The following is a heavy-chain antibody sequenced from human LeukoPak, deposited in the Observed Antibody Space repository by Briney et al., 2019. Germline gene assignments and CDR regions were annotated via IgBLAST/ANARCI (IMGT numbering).Heavy chain of an antibody. V-gene: IGHV3-48*03. Sequence: GGSLRLSCAASGFTFSSYEMNWVRQAPGKGLEWVSCISSSGGTMYYADSVRGRFTISRDNAEKSLYLQMNSLRAEDTAVYYCARYCSSTKCLLYWGQGTLVTVSP. J-gene: IGHJ4*02. CDR2: ISSSGGTM. CDR1: GFTFSSYE. CDR3: ARYCSSTKCLLY. D-gene: IGHD2-2*01.